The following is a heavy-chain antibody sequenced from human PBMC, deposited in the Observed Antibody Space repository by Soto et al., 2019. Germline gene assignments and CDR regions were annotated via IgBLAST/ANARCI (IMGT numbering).Heavy chain of an antibody. D-gene: IGHD4-17*01. CDR1: AFSLTTYDMG. J-gene: IGHJ4*02. V-gene: IGHV2-5*02. CDR3: ANAGDYDLLTFDH. CDR2: IYWDDDK. Sequence: QITLKESGPTLVRPAQTLTLTCAFSAFSLTTYDMGLTWIRQPPGKALEWLALIYWDDDKRYSPSLKDRLAISKDTSRNQVVLTITNMDPGDTATYFGANAGDYDLLTFDHWGPGTLVTVSS.